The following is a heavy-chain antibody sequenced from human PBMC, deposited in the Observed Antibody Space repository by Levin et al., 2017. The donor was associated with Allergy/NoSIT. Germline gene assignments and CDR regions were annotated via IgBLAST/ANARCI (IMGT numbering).Heavy chain of an antibody. Sequence: LRLSCTVSGGSISSGGYYWSWIRQHPGKGLEWIGYIYYSGSTYYNPSLKSRVTISVDTSKNQFSLKLSSVTAADTAVYYCARTLNPPDGGGGLGYWGQGTLVTVSS. D-gene: IGHD3-16*01. CDR2: IYYSGST. J-gene: IGHJ4*02. CDR1: GGSISSGGYY. V-gene: IGHV4-31*03. CDR3: ARTLNPPDGGGGLGY.